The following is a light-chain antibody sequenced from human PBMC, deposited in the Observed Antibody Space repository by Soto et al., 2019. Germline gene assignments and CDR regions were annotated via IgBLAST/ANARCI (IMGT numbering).Light chain of an antibody. Sequence: ENELTQSPATLSSSPGERATISCRASQSVSSCLAWYQQKPGQAPRLVIYDASNMATGIPARFSGSGSGTDFTLTIISLEPEDFAAYYCQQHSSWPSTFGQGTKVEIK. V-gene: IGKV3-11*01. CDR1: QSVSSC. J-gene: IGKJ1*01. CDR2: DAS. CDR3: QQHSSWPST.